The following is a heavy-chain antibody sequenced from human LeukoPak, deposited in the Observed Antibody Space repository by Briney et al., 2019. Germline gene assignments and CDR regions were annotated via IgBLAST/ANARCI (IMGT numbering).Heavy chain of an antibody. CDR3: AKPPENVVGTSPFYFDS. J-gene: IGHJ4*02. D-gene: IGHD1-26*01. Sequence: GGSLRLSCAASGFTLKNSAMNWVRQAPGKGPEWVAVIRSSGRTTDYADSVKGRFTISRDNSNNTLFLQMIRLRAEDTAVYYCAKPPENVVGTSPFYFDSWGQGTLVTVSS. CDR2: IRSSGRTT. V-gene: IGHV3-23*01. CDR1: GFTLKNSA.